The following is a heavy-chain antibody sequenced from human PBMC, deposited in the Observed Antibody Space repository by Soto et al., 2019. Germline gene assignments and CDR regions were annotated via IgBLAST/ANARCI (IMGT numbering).Heavy chain of an antibody. CDR3: ARNVAEIAAAGLNWFDP. CDR1: GCSISSCGYS. CDR2: IYHSGST. V-gene: IGHV4-30-2*01. Sequence: SEPLSLTCAVSGCSISSCGYSWSWIRQPPGKGLEWIGYIYHSGSTYYNPSLKSRVTISVDRSKNQFSLKLSSVTAADTAVYYCARNVAEIAAAGLNWFDPWGQGTLVTVSS. D-gene: IGHD6-13*01. J-gene: IGHJ5*02.